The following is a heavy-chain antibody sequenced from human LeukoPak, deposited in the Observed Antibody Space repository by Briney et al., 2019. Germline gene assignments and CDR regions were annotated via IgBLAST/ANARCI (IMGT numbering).Heavy chain of an antibody. CDR2: INPNSGGT. CDR1: GYTFTGYH. V-gene: IGHV1-2*02. CDR3: AREKGIVGATKGVGAFDI. D-gene: IGHD1-26*01. J-gene: IGHJ3*02. Sequence: ASVKVSCKASGYTFTGYHMHWVRQAPGQGLEWMGWINPNSGGTNYAQKFQGRVTMTRDTSISTAYMELSRLRSDDTAVYYCAREKGIVGATKGVGAFDIWGQGTMVTVSS.